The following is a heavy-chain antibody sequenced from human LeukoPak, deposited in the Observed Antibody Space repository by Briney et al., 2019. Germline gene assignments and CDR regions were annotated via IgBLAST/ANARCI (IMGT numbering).Heavy chain of an antibody. Sequence: GGSLRLSCAASGFTFSSYWMSWVRQAPRKGLEWVANIKQDGSEMHYVDALKGRFTISRDNARNSLYLQMNSLRAEDTAVYFCAREIPGRIAADCWGQGTLVTVSS. CDR3: AREIPGRIAADC. J-gene: IGHJ4*02. D-gene: IGHD2-15*01. CDR2: IKQDGSEM. CDR1: GFTFSSYW. V-gene: IGHV3-7*01.